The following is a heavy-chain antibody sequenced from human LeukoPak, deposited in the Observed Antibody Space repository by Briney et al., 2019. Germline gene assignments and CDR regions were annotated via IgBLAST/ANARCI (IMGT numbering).Heavy chain of an antibody. J-gene: IGHJ3*02. D-gene: IGHD3-9*01. CDR1: GYTFTGYY. V-gene: IGHV1-2*02. Sequence: GASVKVSCKASGYTFTGYYMHWVRQAPGQGLEWMGWINPNSGGTNYAQKFQGRVTMTRDTSISTAYMELSRLRSDDTAVYYCAVQTPGRYFVWLLYEDAFDIWGQGTMVTVSS. CDR2: INPNSGGT. CDR3: AVQTPGRYFVWLLYEDAFDI.